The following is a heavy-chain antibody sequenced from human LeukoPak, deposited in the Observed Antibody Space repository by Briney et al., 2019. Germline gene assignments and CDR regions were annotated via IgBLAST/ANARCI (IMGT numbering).Heavy chain of an antibody. CDR2: ISSSSTYI. Sequence: GGSLRLSCVASGFPFRSFSMNWVRQAPGKGLEWVSSISSSSTYIYYADSVEGRFTISRDSAKNSLYLQMNSLRVEDTAVYYCARAEGSGSSFDYWGQGTLVTVSS. CDR1: GFPFRSFS. V-gene: IGHV3-21*01. CDR3: ARAEGSGSSFDY. D-gene: IGHD3-10*01. J-gene: IGHJ4*02.